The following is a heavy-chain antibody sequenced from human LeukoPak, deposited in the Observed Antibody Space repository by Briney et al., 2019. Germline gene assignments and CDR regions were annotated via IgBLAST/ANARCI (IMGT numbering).Heavy chain of an antibody. J-gene: IGHJ4*02. CDR2: ISSSSSTI. CDR1: GFIFSTYS. D-gene: IGHD3-10*01. Sequence: GGSLRLSCAASGFIFSTYSMNWVRQAPGKGLEWVAYISSSSSTIYYADSVSGRFTISRDNDKNSLYLQMNSLRDEDTAVYYCARGGWDFDYWGQGTLVTVSS. V-gene: IGHV3-48*02. CDR3: ARGGWDFDY.